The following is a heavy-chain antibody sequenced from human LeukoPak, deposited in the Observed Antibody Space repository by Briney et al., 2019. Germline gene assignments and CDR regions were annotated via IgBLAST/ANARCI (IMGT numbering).Heavy chain of an antibody. CDR2: ISKDGRTI. D-gene: IGHD5-12*01. CDR1: GFNFSTQE. J-gene: IGHJ4*02. Sequence: GGSLRLSCAASGFNFSTQEMAWVRQAPGKGLEWVSYISKDGRTIYYADSVKGRFTISRDNTRNSLSLQLSSLSADDTAFYYCARGSYTGFDLYFDSWGQGTLVTISS. CDR3: ARGSYTGFDLYFDS. V-gene: IGHV3-48*03.